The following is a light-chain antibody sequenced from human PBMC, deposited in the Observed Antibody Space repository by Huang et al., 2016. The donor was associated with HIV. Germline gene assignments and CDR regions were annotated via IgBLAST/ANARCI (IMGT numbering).Light chain of an antibody. CDR1: PSLSIN. CDR2: DAS. CDR3: QQYSYWPRT. V-gene: IGKV3-15*01. J-gene: IGKJ1*01. Sequence: EIVMTQSPATLSVSPGERATLSCRASPSLSINLAWYQQKRGQAPRLLIYDASTRATTIPARFSDSGSGTEFTLTISSLQSEDFAVYYCQQYSYWPRTFGQGTKVEIK.